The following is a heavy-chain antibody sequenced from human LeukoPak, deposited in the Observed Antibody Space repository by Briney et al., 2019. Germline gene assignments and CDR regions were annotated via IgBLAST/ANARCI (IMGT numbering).Heavy chain of an antibody. CDR1: GVSTSSDH. V-gene: IGHV4-59*08. CDR3: ARGRGLGVITPYSDS. J-gene: IGHJ4*02. CDR2: ISYRGST. D-gene: IGHD3-16*02. Sequence: SETLSLTCTVSGVSTSSDHWSWIRQPPEKGLEWIGCISYRGSTNYNPSLKSRVTISVDTSKKHFSLKLTSVTAADTGVYYCARGRGLGVITPYSDSWGQGTLVTVSS.